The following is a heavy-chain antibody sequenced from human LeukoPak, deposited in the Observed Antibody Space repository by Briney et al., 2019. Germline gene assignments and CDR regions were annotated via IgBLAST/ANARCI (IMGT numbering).Heavy chain of an antibody. Sequence: PSETLSLTCAVYGGSFSGYYWSWIRQPPGKGLEWIGEINHSGSTNYNPSLKSRVTISVDTSKNQFSLKLSSVTAAGTAVYYCAKVGAIVRQRWFDPWGQGTLVTVSS. V-gene: IGHV4-34*01. CDR1: GGSFSGYY. J-gene: IGHJ5*02. D-gene: IGHD1-26*01. CDR3: AKVGAIVRQRWFDP. CDR2: INHSGST.